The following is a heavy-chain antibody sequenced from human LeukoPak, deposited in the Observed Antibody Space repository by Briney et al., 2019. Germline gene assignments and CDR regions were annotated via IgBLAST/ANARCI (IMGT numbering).Heavy chain of an antibody. CDR3: ARHVTGTRSTSCCNWFDP. J-gene: IGHJ5*02. Sequence: SETLSLTCAVSGYSISSGYYWGWIRQPPGKGLEWIGSIYHSGSTYYNPSLKSRVTISVDTSKNQFSLKLSSVTAADTAVYYCARHVTGTRSTSCCNWFDPWGQGTLVTVSS. CDR2: IYHSGST. D-gene: IGHD2-2*01. CDR1: GYSISSGYY. V-gene: IGHV4-38-2*01.